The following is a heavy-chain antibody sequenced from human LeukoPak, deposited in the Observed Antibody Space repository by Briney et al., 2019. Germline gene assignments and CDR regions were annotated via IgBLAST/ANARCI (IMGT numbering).Heavy chain of an antibody. CDR1: GVTFSHYG. J-gene: IGHJ4*02. Sequence: PGGSLRLSCAASGVTFSHYGMHWVRQAPGKGQEWVAVIWNDGTNRYYGDSVKGRFTISRDDSKNTVYLQMNGLRAGDTAVYYCAKDAQRGFDYSNSLEYWGQGTLVTVSS. D-gene: IGHD4-11*01. V-gene: IGHV3-33*06. CDR3: AKDAQRGFDYSNSLEY. CDR2: IWNDGTNR.